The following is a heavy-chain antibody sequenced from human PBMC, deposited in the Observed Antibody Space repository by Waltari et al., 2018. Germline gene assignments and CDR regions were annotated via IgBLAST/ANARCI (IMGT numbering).Heavy chain of an antibody. CDR3: ATYIGASVGTAAFDV. Sequence: QLQLQESGPRLVRPSETLSLICRLFGVSITSNRHYWSWIRQSPGQGLEWIGTVSYSGTTYISPSLKSRVSVSRDTSKNQVSLILGSVTAADMAVYYCATYIGASVGTAAFDVWGQGTMVTVSS. CDR2: VSYSGTT. CDR1: GVSITSNRHY. V-gene: IGHV4-39*01. D-gene: IGHD5-12*01. J-gene: IGHJ3*01.